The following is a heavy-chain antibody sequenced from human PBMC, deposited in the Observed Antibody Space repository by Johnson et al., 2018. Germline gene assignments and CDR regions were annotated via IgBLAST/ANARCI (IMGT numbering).Heavy chain of an antibody. CDR3: ARWTLRPVDAFDI. Sequence: QVQLQESGPGLVKPSEPLSLTCTVSGGSISSYYWSWIRQPPGKGLEWIGYIYYSGSTNYNPSLKSRVTISVDTSKNQFSLKPSPVTAADTAVYYCARWTLRPVDAFDIWGQGTMVTVSS. CDR1: GGSISSYY. V-gene: IGHV4-59*01. J-gene: IGHJ3*02. CDR2: IYYSGST. D-gene: IGHD3-3*01.